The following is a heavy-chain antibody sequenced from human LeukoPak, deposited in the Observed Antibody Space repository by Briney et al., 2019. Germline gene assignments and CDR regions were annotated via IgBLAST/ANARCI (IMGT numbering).Heavy chain of an antibody. D-gene: IGHD3-10*01. CDR1: GGSFSGYY. CDR2: INHSGST. Sequence: SETLSLTCAVYGGSFSGYYWSWIRQPPGKGLEWIGEINHSGSTSYNPSLKSRVTISVDTSKNQFSLKLSSVTAADTAVYYCARSYYGSGSYYTRRPYYYGMDVWGQGTTVTVSS. CDR3: ARSYYGSGSYYTRRPYYYGMDV. V-gene: IGHV4-34*01. J-gene: IGHJ6*02.